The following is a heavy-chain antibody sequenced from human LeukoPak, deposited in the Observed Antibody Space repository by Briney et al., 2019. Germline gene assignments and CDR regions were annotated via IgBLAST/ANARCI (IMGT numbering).Heavy chain of an antibody. J-gene: IGHJ4*02. Sequence: SETLSLTCAVSGASISDSYWTWVRQPPGKTLEWSGYIYYTGDNDYNPSLKSRVTMSVDTSKSHLSLKLTSVTAADTAVYYCARFTARAREIDYWGQGILVTVSS. CDR2: IYYTGDN. CDR1: GASISDSY. D-gene: IGHD6-6*01. CDR3: ARFTARAREIDY. V-gene: IGHV4-59*08.